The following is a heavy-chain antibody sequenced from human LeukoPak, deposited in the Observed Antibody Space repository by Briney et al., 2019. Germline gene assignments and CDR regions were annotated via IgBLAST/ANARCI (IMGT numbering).Heavy chain of an antibody. CDR2: INDGGSIT. D-gene: IGHD3-10*01. CDR1: GFTFSSYG. Sequence: GGTLRLSCAASGFTFSSYGMSWVRQAPGKGLEWVSTINDGGSITYYADSVKGRFTISRDNSKNRLFLQMNGLRVEDTAVYYCAKSRGSGSSMARGVNFDYWGQGTLVTVSS. J-gene: IGHJ4*02. CDR3: AKSRGSGSSMARGVNFDY. V-gene: IGHV3-23*01.